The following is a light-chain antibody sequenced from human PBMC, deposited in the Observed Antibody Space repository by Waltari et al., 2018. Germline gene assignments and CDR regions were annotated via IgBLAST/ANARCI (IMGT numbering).Light chain of an antibody. CDR2: WAS. CDR3: QQYYSVPRT. V-gene: IGKV4-1*01. CDR1: QSVLFTSNNKNY. Sequence: DIVMTQSPESLAVPLGERATIHCKSSQSVLFTSNNKNYLAWYQQKPGQPPKLLIYWASTREAGVTARFSGSGSGTEFTLTIDSLQAEDVAVYHCQQYYSVPRTFGQGTKVEVK. J-gene: IGKJ1*01.